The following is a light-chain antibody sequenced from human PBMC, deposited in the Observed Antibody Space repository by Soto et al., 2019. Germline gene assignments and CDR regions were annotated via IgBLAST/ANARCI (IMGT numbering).Light chain of an antibody. CDR1: QSISSY. J-gene: IGKJ1*01. V-gene: IGKV1-5*01. Sequence: DIQMTQSPSSLSASVGDRVTITCRASQSISSYLNCYQHKPGKAPKLLIYDVSSLESGVPPRFSGSGSGTDFTLTISGLQPDDFATYYCQQYDSYWTFGQGTKGDIK. CDR2: DVS. CDR3: QQYDSYWT.